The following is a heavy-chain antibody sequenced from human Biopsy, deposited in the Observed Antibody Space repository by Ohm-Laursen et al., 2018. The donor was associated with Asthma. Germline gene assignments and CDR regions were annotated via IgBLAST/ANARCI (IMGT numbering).Heavy chain of an antibody. CDR1: GGYMRSGNYY. D-gene: IGHD6-13*01. Sequence: GTLSLTCRLSSGSGGYMRSGNYYWGWIRQPPGKGLEWIGRIYYSGTTSYNPSLEGQVTVSADTSKNQFSLKLTSVTAADTAVYYCVRGSSSWHHGPFHYYYGLDVWGQGTTATVSS. V-gene: IGHV4-39*01. J-gene: IGHJ6*02. CDR3: VRGSSSWHHGPFHYYYGLDV. CDR2: IYYSGTT.